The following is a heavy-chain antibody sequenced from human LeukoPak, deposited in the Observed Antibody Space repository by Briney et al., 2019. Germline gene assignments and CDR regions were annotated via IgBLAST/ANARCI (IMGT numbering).Heavy chain of an antibody. CDR2: IIPIFGTA. V-gene: IGHV1-69*13. D-gene: IGHD3-22*01. CDR1: GGTFSSYA. Sequence: SVKVSCKASGGTFSSYAISWVRQAPGQGLESMGGIIPIFGTANYAQKFQGRVTITADESTSTAYMELSSLRSEDTAVYYCARAQYYYDSSGYLSWFDPWGQGTLVTVSS. J-gene: IGHJ5*02. CDR3: ARAQYYYDSSGYLSWFDP.